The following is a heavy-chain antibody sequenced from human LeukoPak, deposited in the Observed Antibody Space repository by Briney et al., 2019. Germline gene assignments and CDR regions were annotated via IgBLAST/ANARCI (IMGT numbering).Heavy chain of an antibody. D-gene: IGHD2-2*01. CDR3: AREGGGYCSSTSCPSGAFDI. CDR2: FYCSGIT. Sequence: SETLSLTCTVSGGSISSYYWSWIRQPPGKGLEWIGYFYCSGITNYNPSLKSRVTISVDTSKNQFSLKLSSVTAADTAVYYCAREGGGYCSSTSCPSGAFDIWGQGTMVTVSS. J-gene: IGHJ3*02. V-gene: IGHV4-59*01. CDR1: GGSISSYY.